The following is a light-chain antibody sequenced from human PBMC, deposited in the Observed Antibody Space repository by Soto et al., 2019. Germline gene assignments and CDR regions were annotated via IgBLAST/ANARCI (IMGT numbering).Light chain of an antibody. J-gene: IGLJ1*01. CDR2: DVD. V-gene: IGLV2-11*01. Sequence: QSALTQPRSVSGSPGQSVTISCTGTSSDVGGYNYVSWYQHHPGKVPKLMIYDVDKRPSGVPGRFSGSKSGNTASLTISGLQAEDEADYYCCSYAGSYPFVFGTGTKLTVL. CDR3: CSYAGSYPFV. CDR1: SSDVGGYNY.